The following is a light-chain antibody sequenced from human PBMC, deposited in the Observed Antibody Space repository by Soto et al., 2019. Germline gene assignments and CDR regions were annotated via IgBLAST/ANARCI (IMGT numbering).Light chain of an antibody. CDR2: TAS. V-gene: IGKV1-39*01. CDR3: HQTYSTQWT. J-gene: IGKJ1*01. Sequence: IKMYISPLSLSATVKDIVTLTSRASQSISSFFNWYQQKPGKAPKLLIYTASSLQSGVPSRFSGSGSGTDFTLTISSLQPEDFATYYCHQTYSTQWTFGQVSIVDIK. CDR1: QSISSF.